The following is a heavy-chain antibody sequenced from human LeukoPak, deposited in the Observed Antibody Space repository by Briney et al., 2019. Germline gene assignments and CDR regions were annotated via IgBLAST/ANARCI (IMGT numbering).Heavy chain of an antibody. Sequence: GGSLRLSCAASGFTFSNAWMNWVRQAPGKGLEWVGRIKTKTAGGTIDYAAPVKGRFTISRDDSKNMLYLQMNSLKTEDTAVYFCTTDYYDSSGYVFRGQGTLVTVSS. CDR3: TTDYYDSSGYVF. CDR2: IKTKTAGGTI. J-gene: IGHJ4*02. V-gene: IGHV3-15*07. CDR1: GFTFSNAW. D-gene: IGHD3-22*01.